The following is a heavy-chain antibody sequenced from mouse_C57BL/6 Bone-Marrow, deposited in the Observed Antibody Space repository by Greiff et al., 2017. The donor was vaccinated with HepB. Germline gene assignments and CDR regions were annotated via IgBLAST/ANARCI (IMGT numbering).Heavy chain of an antibody. J-gene: IGHJ1*03. CDR3: ARSLTTVVATDWYFDV. V-gene: IGHV3-8*01. CDR1: GYSITSDY. Sequence: DVKLQESGPGLAKPSQTLSLTCSVTGYSITSDYWNWIRKFPGNKLEYMGYISYSGSTYYNPSLKSRISITRDTSKNQYYLQLNSVTTEDTATYYCARSLTTVVATDWYFDVWGTGTTVTVSS. CDR2: ISYSGST. D-gene: IGHD1-1*01.